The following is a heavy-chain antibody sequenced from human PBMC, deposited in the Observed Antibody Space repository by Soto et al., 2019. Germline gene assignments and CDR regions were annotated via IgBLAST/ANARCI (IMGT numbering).Heavy chain of an antibody. CDR2: ISHTGTT. J-gene: IGHJ4*02. V-gene: IGHV4-4*02. CDR3: ARHIAVPRTRGFDF. CDR1: GGSISDNW. D-gene: IGHD6-19*01. Sequence: QVQLQESGPGLVKPSGTLSLTCAVSGGSISDNWWSWVRQPPGKGLEWIGEISHTGTTHYNPSLCSRVTISIDKSKYQFALNLSSVTAADKAVYYCARHIAVPRTRGFDFWGQGTLVTVFS.